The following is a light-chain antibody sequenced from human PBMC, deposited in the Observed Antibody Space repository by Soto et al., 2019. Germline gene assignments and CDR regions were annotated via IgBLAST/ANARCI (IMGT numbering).Light chain of an antibody. CDR3: QSYDSSLSGDV. Sequence: QSVLTQPPSESGAPGQRVTISCTGSSSNIGAGYDVHWYQQLPGTAPKLLIYGNSNRPSGVPDRFSGSKSGTSASLAITGLQAEDEADYYCQSYDSSLSGDVFGTGTKLTVL. V-gene: IGLV1-40*01. CDR2: GNS. CDR1: SSNIGAGYD. J-gene: IGLJ1*01.